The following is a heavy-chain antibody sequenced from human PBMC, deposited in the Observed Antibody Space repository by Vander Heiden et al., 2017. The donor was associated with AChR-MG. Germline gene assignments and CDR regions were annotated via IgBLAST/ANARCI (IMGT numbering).Heavy chain of an antibody. D-gene: IGHD6-13*01. CDR3: ARANGAAADYAMDV. V-gene: IGHV4-39*01. J-gene: IGHJ6*02. CDR1: GGAISSNSYY. Sequence: QLQLQESGPGLVKPSETLSLTRTVYGGAISSNSYYWGWVRQPPGKGLEWIASIYYSGRTYYNPALKSRVTISVDTSKNQLSLRLRSVTAAETAVYYCARANGAAADYAMDVWGQGTTVTVSS. CDR2: IYYSGRT.